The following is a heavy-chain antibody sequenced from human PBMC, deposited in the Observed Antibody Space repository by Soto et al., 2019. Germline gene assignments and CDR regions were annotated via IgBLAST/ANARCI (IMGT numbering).Heavy chain of an antibody. J-gene: IGHJ6*04. CDR2: ISGSGGST. V-gene: IGHV3-23*01. D-gene: IGHD6-19*01. CDR1: GFTFSSYA. CDR3: AKGTSIAVAGTGRRYYYYYGMDV. Sequence: PGGSLRLSCAASGFTFSSYAMSWVRQAPGKGLEWVSAISGSGGSTYYEDSVKGRFTISRDNSKNTLYLQMNSLRAEDTAVYYCAKGTSIAVAGTGRRYYYYYGMDVWGKGTTVTVSS.